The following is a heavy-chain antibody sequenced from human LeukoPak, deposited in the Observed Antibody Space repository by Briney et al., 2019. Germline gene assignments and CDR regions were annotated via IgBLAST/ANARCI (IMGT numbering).Heavy chain of an antibody. D-gene: IGHD2-2*01. V-gene: IGHV3-30*02. Sequence: PGGSLRLSCAASGFTFSSYGMHWVRQAPGKGLEWVAVIWYDGSNKYYADSVKGRFTISRDNSKNTLYLQMNSLRAEDTAVYYCAKDQFVYQLLLDYWGQGTLVTVSS. J-gene: IGHJ4*02. CDR2: IWYDGSNK. CDR1: GFTFSSYG. CDR3: AKDQFVYQLLLDY.